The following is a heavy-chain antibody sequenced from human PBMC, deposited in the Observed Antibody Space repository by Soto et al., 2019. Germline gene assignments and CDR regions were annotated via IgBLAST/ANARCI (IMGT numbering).Heavy chain of an antibody. D-gene: IGHD3-22*01. Sequence: GGSLRLSCAASGFTFSSYEMDWVRQAPGKGLEWVSYISGSGSTIYYADSVKGRFTISRDNAKNSLYLQMNSLRAEDTAVYYCARVDSPVAYWGQGTLVTVSS. CDR2: ISGSGSTI. V-gene: IGHV3-48*03. CDR3: ARVDSPVAY. CDR1: GFTFSSYE. J-gene: IGHJ4*02.